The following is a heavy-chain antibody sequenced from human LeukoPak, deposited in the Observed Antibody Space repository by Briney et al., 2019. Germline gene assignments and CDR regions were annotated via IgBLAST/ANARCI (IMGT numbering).Heavy chain of an antibody. J-gene: IGHJ3*02. CDR3: ARHSNFEAAFDI. D-gene: IGHD4-11*01. Sequence: PSETLSLTCTVSGGSISSSSYYWGWIRQPPGKGLEWIGSIYYSGSTYYNPSLKSRVTISVDKSKNQFSLKLSSVTAADTAVYYCARHSNFEAAFDIWGQGTMVTVSS. CDR1: GGSISSSSYY. V-gene: IGHV4-39*01. CDR2: IYYSGST.